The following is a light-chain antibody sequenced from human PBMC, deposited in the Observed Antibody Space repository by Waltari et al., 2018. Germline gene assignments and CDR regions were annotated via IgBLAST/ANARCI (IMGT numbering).Light chain of an antibody. CDR3: SSYTSSSTYV. CDR1: SSYVGGDNY. J-gene: IGLJ1*01. Sequence: QSALTQPASVSGSPGQSITISCTGTSSYVGGDNYVSWYPQHPGKAPKLMIYEVSNRPSGVSNRFSGSKSSNTASLTISGLQAEDEADYYCSSYTSSSTYVFGTGTKVTVL. CDR2: EVS. V-gene: IGLV2-14*01.